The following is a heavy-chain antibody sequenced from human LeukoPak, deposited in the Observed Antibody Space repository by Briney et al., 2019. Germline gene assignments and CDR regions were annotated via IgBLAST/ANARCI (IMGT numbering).Heavy chain of an antibody. V-gene: IGHV1-69*04. Sequence: ASVKVSCKASGGTFSSYAISWVRQAPGQGLEWMGRIIPILGIANYAQKFQGRVTITADKSTSTAYMELSSLRSEDTAVYYCTILPDRWEPQPSSYYFDYWGRGTLVTVSS. CDR1: GGTFSSYA. D-gene: IGHD1-26*01. J-gene: IGHJ4*02. CDR3: TILPDRWEPQPSSYYFDY. CDR2: IIPILGIA.